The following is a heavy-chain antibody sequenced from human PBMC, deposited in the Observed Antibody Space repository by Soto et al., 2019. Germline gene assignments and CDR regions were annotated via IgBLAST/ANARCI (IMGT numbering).Heavy chain of an antibody. J-gene: IGHJ4*02. D-gene: IGHD4-17*01. Sequence: DVQLVKSGGGLIQPGGSLRLSCAASGITATNGHMNWVRQAPGKGLEWVSVIYSDDNTNYADAVKGRFTISRDTSKNTVYLRMNSLRAEDTAVYYCARDWNGDKYFDFWDQGSLVTVSS. V-gene: IGHV3-53*01. CDR3: ARDWNGDKYFDF. CDR2: IYSDDNT. CDR1: GITATNGH.